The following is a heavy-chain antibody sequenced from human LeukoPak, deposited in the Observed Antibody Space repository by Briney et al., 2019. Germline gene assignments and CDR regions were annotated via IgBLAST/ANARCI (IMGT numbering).Heavy chain of an antibody. V-gene: IGHV4-39*01. CDR2: IYYSGST. CDR1: GGSISSSSYY. J-gene: IGHJ4*02. CDR3: ARLEERLGYYFYY. Sequence: SETLSLTCPVAGGSISSSSYYWGWIRQPPGKGLEWIGSIYYSGSTYYNPSLKSRVTISVDTSKNQFSLKLSSVTAADTAVYYCARLEERLGYYFYYWGQGTLVTVSS. D-gene: IGHD5-24*01.